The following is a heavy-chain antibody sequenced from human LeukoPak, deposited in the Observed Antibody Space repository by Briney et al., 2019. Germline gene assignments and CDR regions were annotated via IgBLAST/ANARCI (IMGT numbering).Heavy chain of an antibody. CDR3: TSGVDHGDRFYYYYGMDV. J-gene: IGHJ6*02. CDR2: IRSKAYGGTT. V-gene: IGHV3-49*04. CDR1: GFTFGDYA. Sequence: PGRSLRLSCTASGFTFGDYAMSWVRQAPGKGLEWVGFIRSKAYGGTTEYAASVKGRFTISRDDSKSIAYLQMNSLKTEDTAVYYCTSGVDHGDRFYYYYGMDVWGQGTTVTVSS. D-gene: IGHD4-17*01.